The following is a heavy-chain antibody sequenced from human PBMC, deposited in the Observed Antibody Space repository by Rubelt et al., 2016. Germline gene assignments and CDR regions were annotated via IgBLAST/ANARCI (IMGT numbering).Heavy chain of an antibody. CDR1: GGSISSTSYY. Sequence: QLQLQESGPGLVKPSETLSLTCTVSGGSISSTSYYWGWIRQPPGKGLEWIGEIYHSGSTNYNPSIERRVTILVDKSKNQFSLNLNSGTAADTAVYYCARGGTGWIDPWGQGTLVTVSS. CDR2: IYHSGST. CDR3: ARGGTGWIDP. J-gene: IGHJ5*02. D-gene: IGHD1/OR15-1a*01. V-gene: IGHV4-39*07.